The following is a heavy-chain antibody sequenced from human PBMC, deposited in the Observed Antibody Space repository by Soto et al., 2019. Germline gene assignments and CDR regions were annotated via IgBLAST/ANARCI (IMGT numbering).Heavy chain of an antibody. CDR1: GGSISSYY. J-gene: IGHJ5*02. CDR2: IYYSGST. V-gene: IGHV4-59*01. Sequence: SETLSLTCTVSGGSISSYYWSWIRQPPGKGLEWIGYIYYSGSTNYNPSLKSRVTISVDTSKNQFSLKLSSVTAADTAVYYCAREGYSSSSGTNWFDPWGHGTLVTVS. D-gene: IGHD6-6*01. CDR3: AREGYSSSSGTNWFDP.